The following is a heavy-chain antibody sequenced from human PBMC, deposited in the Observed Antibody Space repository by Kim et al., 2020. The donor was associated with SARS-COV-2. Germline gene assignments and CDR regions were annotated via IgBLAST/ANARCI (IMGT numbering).Heavy chain of an antibody. CDR2: ISSSSSYI. CDR3: ASSTMVRGGPGY. J-gene: IGHJ4*02. Sequence: GGSLRLSCAASGFTFSSYSMNWVRQAPGKGLEWVSSISSSSSYIYYADSVKGRFTISRDNAKNSLYLQMNSLRAEDTAVYYCASSTMVRGGPGYWGQGTLVTVSS. V-gene: IGHV3-21*01. CDR1: GFTFSSYS. D-gene: IGHD3-10*01.